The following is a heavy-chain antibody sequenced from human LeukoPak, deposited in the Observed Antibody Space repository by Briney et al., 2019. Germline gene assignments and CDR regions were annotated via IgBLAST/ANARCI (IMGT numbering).Heavy chain of an antibody. D-gene: IGHD3-22*01. CDR1: GFTFSSYA. J-gene: IGHJ4*02. V-gene: IGHV3-30*04. CDR2: ISYYGSNK. CDR3: ARDGGQYYYDTSGFDY. Sequence: PGGTLRLSCAASGFTFSSYAMHWVRQAPGKGLEWVAVISYYGSNKYYSDSVKGRFTISRDNAKNSVYLQMNSLTAEDTAVYYCARDGGQYYYDTSGFDYWGQGTLVTVSS.